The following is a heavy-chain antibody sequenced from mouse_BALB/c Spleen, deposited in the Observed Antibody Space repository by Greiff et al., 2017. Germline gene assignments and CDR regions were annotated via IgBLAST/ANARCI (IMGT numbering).Heavy chain of an antibody. CDR3: AREGVVDYYAMDY. Sequence: VQLVESGPGLVAPSQSLSITCTVSGFSLTSYGVHWVRQPPGKGLEWLGVIWAGGSTNYNSALMSRLSISKDNSKSQVFLKMNSLQTDDTAMYYCAREGVVDYYAMDYWGQGTSVTVSS. CDR2: IWAGGST. J-gene: IGHJ4*01. CDR1: GFSLTSYG. V-gene: IGHV2-9*02.